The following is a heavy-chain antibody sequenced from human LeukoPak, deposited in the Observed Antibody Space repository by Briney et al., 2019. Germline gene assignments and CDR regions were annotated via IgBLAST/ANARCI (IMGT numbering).Heavy chain of an antibody. CDR1: GFTFSSYA. CDR3: ARDSLLNGGNPLADV. D-gene: IGHD4-23*01. V-gene: IGHV3-30-3*01. CDR2: ISYDGSNK. J-gene: IGHJ6*02. Sequence: PGGSLRLSCAASGFTFSSYAMHWVRQAPGKGLEWVAVISYDGSNKYYADSVKGRFTISRDNSKNTLYLQMNSLRAEDTAVYYCARDSLLNGGNPLADVWGQGTTVTVSS.